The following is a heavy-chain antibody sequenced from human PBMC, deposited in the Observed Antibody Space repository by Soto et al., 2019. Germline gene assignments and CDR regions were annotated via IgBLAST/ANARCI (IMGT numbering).Heavy chain of an antibody. Sequence: QITLKESGPTLVKPTQPLTLTCTFSGFSLSTSGVGVGWIRQPPGKALEWLALIYWDDDKRYSPSLKSRLSITKDTSKTQVVLTMTNMDPVDTATYYCAHRISTPYYYYGMDVWGQGTTVTVSS. J-gene: IGHJ6*02. CDR1: GFSLSTSGVG. CDR2: IYWDDDK. V-gene: IGHV2-5*02. CDR3: AHRISTPYYYYGMDV.